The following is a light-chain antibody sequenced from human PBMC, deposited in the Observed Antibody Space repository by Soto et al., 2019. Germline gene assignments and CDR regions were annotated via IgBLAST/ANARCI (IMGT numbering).Light chain of an antibody. V-gene: IGKV3-11*01. CDR3: QQRSNWPIT. Sequence: EIVLTQSPATLSLSPGERATLSCRASQSVSSYLAWYQQKPGQAPRLLIYDASNRATGIPARFSGSGSGTDFTLTISSLEPEDFDVYYCQQRSNWPITLGQGTRLEIK. J-gene: IGKJ5*01. CDR1: QSVSSY. CDR2: DAS.